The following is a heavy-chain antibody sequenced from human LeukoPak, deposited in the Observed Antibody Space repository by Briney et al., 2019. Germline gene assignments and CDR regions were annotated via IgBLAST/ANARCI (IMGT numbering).Heavy chain of an antibody. CDR3: ARERTDIDAFDI. D-gene: IGHD3/OR15-3a*01. J-gene: IGHJ3*02. CDR2: IKQDGSEK. CDR1: GFSFSNFW. V-gene: IGHV3-7*03. Sequence: QSGGSLRLSCVASGFSFSNFWMTWVRQAPGKGLEWVANIKQDGSEKNYVDSVKGRFTISRDTSRNTLFLQMNSLRAEDTAVYYCARERTDIDAFDIWGQGTMVTVSS.